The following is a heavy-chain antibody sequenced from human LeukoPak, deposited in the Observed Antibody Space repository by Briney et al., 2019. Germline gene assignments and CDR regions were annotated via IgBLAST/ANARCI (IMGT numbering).Heavy chain of an antibody. CDR2: IFHSGIA. V-gene: IGHV4-4*02. J-gene: IGHJ4*02. D-gene: IGHD3-22*01. Sequence: SGTLSLTCAVSGGSISSSNWWSWVRQPPGKGLERIGEIFHSGIANYNPSLKSRLTISVDKSKNQISLKLSSVTAADTAVYYCARGGYYYDSSGRLFDYWAREPWSPSPQ. CDR3: ARGGYYYDSSGRLFDY. CDR1: GGSISSSNW.